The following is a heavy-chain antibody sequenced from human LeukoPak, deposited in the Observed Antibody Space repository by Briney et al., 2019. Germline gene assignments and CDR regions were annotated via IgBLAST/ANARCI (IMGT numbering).Heavy chain of an antibody. Sequence: PGGSLRLSCAASGFTFSSYAMHWVRQAPGKGLEWVTIISYDGSNKYYADSVKGRFTISRDNSKNTLYLQMNSLRAEDTAVYYCARGIQLWFNNWFDPWGQGTLVTVSS. D-gene: IGHD5-18*01. J-gene: IGHJ5*02. CDR2: ISYDGSNK. CDR3: ARGIQLWFNNWFDP. CDR1: GFTFSSYA. V-gene: IGHV3-30*14.